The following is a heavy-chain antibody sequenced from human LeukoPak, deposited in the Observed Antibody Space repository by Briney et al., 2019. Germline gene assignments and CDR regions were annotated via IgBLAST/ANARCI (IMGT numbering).Heavy chain of an antibody. CDR2: IYYSGST. Sequence: SETLSLTCTVSGGSISSYYWSWIRQPPGKGLEWIGYIYYSGSTNYNPSPKSRVTISVDTSKNQFSLKLSSVTAADTAVYYCARVTTVVTLDYWGQGTLVTVSS. J-gene: IGHJ4*02. CDR1: GGSISSYY. D-gene: IGHD4-23*01. V-gene: IGHV4-59*01. CDR3: ARVTTVVTLDY.